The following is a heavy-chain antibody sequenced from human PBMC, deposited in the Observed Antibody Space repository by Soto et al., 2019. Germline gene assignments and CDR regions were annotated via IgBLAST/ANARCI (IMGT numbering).Heavy chain of an antibody. D-gene: IGHD3-10*01. CDR2: TSYDGSNK. Sequence: QVQLVESGGGVVQPGRSLRLSCAASGFTFSSYAMHWVRQAPGKGLEWVAVTSYDGSNKYYADSVKGRFTISRDNSKNTLYLQMNSLRAEDTAVYYCARDSADAYYYGSGNGGMDVWGQGTTVTVSS. J-gene: IGHJ6*02. CDR1: GFTFSSYA. V-gene: IGHV3-30-3*01. CDR3: ARDSADAYYYGSGNGGMDV.